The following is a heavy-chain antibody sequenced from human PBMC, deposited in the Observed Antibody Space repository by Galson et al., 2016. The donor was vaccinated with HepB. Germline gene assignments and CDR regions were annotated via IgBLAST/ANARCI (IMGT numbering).Heavy chain of an antibody. CDR3: VRGGDTVIGAAFDV. D-gene: IGHD5-18*01. V-gene: IGHV3-11*04. Sequence: SLRHCHAFSGLIFSDYSMNWSCQAPGKGLEWISYVSSRSSTIYYADSVKGRFTISRDNAKNSLFLQMNSLRAEDTAVYYCVRGGDTVIGAAFDVWGQGTMVTVSS. CDR1: GLIFSDYS. CDR2: VSSRSSTI. J-gene: IGHJ3*01.